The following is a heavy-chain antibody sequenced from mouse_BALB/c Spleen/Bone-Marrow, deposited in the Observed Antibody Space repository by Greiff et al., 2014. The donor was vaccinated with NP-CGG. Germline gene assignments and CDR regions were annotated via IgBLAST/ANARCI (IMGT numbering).Heavy chain of an antibody. CDR2: T. Sequence: TNYNEKFKGKATLTADTSSSTAYMQLSSLTSEDSAVYYCAIHGGAMDYWGQGTSVTVSS. V-gene: IGHV1-63*02. CDR3: AIHGGAMDY. J-gene: IGHJ4*01.